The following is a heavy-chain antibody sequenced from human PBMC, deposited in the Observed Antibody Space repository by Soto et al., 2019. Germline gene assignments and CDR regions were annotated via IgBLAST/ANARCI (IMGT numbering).Heavy chain of an antibody. CDR2: IITSNGNP. Sequence: QVQLVQSGAEVKKPGASVKVSFKASGYTFTSYGISWVRQAPGQGLEWVGWIITSNGNPSYAQKLQGRVTMTADTSSSTAYMALRSLTSDDAAVYYCARGFRVAATRWWFAPWSQGTLVTVSS. CDR1: GYTFTSYG. J-gene: IGHJ5*02. V-gene: IGHV1-18*01. D-gene: IGHD2-15*01. CDR3: ARGFRVAATRWWFAP.